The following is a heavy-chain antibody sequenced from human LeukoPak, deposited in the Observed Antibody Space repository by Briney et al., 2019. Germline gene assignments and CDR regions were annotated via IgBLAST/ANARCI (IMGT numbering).Heavy chain of an antibody. V-gene: IGHV4-59*08. CDR2: IYFTGST. J-gene: IGHJ4*02. Sequence: SETLSLTCTISGVSISADYWSGIRQPLGKGVEWSGYIYFTGSTTYHPSLRSRVTISLETCNNQFSLDLTSVTVADTAVYYCARLSSGSRPNFDSWGQGSLVTASS. CDR3: ARLSSGSRPNFDS. CDR1: GVSISADY. D-gene: IGHD6-19*01.